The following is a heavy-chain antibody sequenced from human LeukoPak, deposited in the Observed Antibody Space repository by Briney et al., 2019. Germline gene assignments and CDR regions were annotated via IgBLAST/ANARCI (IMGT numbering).Heavy chain of an antibody. Sequence: GGSLRLSCAASGFTFNSYAMSWVRQAPGKGLEWVSAITDTGGDTYHADSVKGRFTISRDNSKNTLYLQMNSLRAEDTTTYYCAKGSSSSRPYYFDHWAPGTLVTVSS. D-gene: IGHD6-6*01. CDR2: ITDTGGDT. J-gene: IGHJ4*02. CDR1: GFTFNSYA. CDR3: AKGSSSSRPYYFDH. V-gene: IGHV3-23*01.